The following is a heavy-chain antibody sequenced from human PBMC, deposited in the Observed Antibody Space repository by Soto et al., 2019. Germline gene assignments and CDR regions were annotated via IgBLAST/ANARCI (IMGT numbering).Heavy chain of an antibody. CDR1: GLSLTTSGVG. Sequence: QITLKESGPSLVKPTQALTLTCTFSGLSLTTSGVGVGWIRRPPGKALERRAFLYWDDDKSYSPSLKSRLTITQDPSKNQVVLTMTNMDPVDTATYYCAHPYCDTSGYYGYFDYWGQGTLVTVSS. CDR2: LYWDDDK. CDR3: AHPYCDTSGYYGYFDY. J-gene: IGHJ4*02. V-gene: IGHV2-5*02. D-gene: IGHD3-22*01.